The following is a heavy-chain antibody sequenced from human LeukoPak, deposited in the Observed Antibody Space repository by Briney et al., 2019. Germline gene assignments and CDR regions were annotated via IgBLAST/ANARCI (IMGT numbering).Heavy chain of an antibody. CDR1: GFTFNTHA. J-gene: IGHJ4*02. Sequence: GGSLILSCAASGFTFNTHAMSWVRQAPGKGLEWVSSITSRGGTTYYSDSGKGRFTISRDNSKNPLYLQMNSLRAEDTAVYYCAKDRPNFYEISGSYYKRNGDFWGQGALVIVSS. CDR2: ITSRGGTT. D-gene: IGHD3-10*01. V-gene: IGHV3-23*01. CDR3: AKDRPNFYEISGSYYKRNGDF.